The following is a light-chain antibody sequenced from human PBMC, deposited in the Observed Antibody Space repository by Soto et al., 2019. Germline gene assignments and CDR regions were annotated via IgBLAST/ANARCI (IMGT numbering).Light chain of an antibody. Sequence: QLVLTQPSSLSASPGASVSLTYTLRSGSDVGTYNMHWYQQKPGSPPQYLLRYKSDSDKRQASGVPSRFSGSKDASANEGILLISGLQTEDDADYYCMIWHSGAWVFGGGTKLTVL. CDR3: MIWHSGAWV. V-gene: IGLV5-45*03. CDR2: YKSDSDK. CDR1: SGSDVGTYN. J-gene: IGLJ3*02.